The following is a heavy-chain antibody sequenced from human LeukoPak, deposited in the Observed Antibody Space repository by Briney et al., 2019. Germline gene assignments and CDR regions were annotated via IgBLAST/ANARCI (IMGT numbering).Heavy chain of an antibody. CDR1: GFTFSDYD. D-gene: IGHD3-16*01. V-gene: IGHV3-21*01. CDR2: ISYLSSHV. Sequence: GGSLRLSCSASGFTFSDYDMNWVRQAPGKGLEWVSSISYLSSHVYYGDSVKGRFSISRDNAKNSLYLQMNSLGAEDTAIYCCGRAFPPLRTSSAGDLWGQGILVTVSS. J-gene: IGHJ4*02. CDR3: GRAFPPLRTSSAGDL.